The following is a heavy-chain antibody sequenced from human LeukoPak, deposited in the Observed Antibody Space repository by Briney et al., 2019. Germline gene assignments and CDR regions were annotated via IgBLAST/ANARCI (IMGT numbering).Heavy chain of an antibody. CDR3: AKGSDFGDYFDY. CDR1: GFTFDDYA. V-gene: IGHV3-9*01. CDR2: LSWNSGSI. D-gene: IGHD3-10*01. J-gene: IGHJ4*02. Sequence: GGSLRLSCAASGFTFDDYAMHWVRQAPGKGLEWVSGLSWNSGSIGYADSVKGRFTISRDNAKNSLYLQMNSLRAEDTALYYCAKGSDFGDYFDYWGQGTLVTVSS.